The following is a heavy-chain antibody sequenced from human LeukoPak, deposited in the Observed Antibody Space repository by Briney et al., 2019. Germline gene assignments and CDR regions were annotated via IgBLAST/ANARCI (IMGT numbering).Heavy chain of an antibody. CDR2: ISSSGRII. CDR1: GFTFSDYY. J-gene: IGHJ6*02. CDR3: ASVHCYGMEV. Sequence: PGGSLRLSCAASGFTFSDYYMSWIRQAPGKGLEWVSYISSSGRIIYYADSVKGRFTISRDNAKNSLFLQMNSLRAEDTAVYYCASVHCYGMEVWGQGTTVTVSS. V-gene: IGHV3-11*01. D-gene: IGHD1-1*01.